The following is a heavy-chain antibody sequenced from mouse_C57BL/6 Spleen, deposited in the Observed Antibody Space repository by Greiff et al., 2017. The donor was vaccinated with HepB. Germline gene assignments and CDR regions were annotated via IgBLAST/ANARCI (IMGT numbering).Heavy chain of an antibody. CDR2: IHPNSGST. Sequence: VQLQQPGAELVKPGASVKLSCKASGYTFTSYWMHWVKQRPGQGLEWIGMIHPNSGSTNYNEKFKSKATLTVYKSSSTAYMQPSSLTSEDSAVYYCARGGMRATIDYAMDYWGQGTSVTVSS. CDR3: ARGGMRATIDYAMDY. J-gene: IGHJ4*01. D-gene: IGHD3-1*01. CDR1: GYTFTSYW. V-gene: IGHV1-64*01.